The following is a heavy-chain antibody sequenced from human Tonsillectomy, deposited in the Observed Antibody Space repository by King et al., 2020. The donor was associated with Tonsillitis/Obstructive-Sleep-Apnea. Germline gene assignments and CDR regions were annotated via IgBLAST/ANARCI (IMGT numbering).Heavy chain of an antibody. V-gene: IGHV3-30*18. J-gene: IGHJ4*02. CDR2: ISYDGSKK. CDR3: AKGEEIVGSTFDY. D-gene: IGHD1-26*01. CDR1: GFTFSSYG. Sequence: VQLVESGGGVVQPGRSLRLSCAASGFTFSSYGMHWVRQAPGKGLEWVAVISYDGSKKYYGDSVKGRFTISRDNSNNTLYLQMNSLRAEDTAVYYCAKGEEIVGSTFDYGGQGTLVTVSS.